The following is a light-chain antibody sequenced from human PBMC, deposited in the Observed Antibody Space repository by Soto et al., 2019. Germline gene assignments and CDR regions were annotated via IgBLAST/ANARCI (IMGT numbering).Light chain of an antibody. CDR1: QTISSW. Sequence: DIQMTQSPSTLSGSVGDRVTITCRASQTISSWLAWYQQKPGKAPKLLIYKASSLESGVPSRFSGSGSGTEFTLTISSLQPDDFATYYCQQYNSYPLFGPGTKVDIK. J-gene: IGKJ3*01. CDR2: KAS. CDR3: QQYNSYPL. V-gene: IGKV1-5*03.